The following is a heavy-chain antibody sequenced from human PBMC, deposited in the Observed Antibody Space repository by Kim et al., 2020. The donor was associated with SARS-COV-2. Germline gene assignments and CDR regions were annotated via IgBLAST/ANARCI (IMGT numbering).Heavy chain of an antibody. CDR3: ARDSSMTTVTTNYGMDV. CDR2: ISYDGSNK. D-gene: IGHD4-17*01. V-gene: IGHV3-30-3*01. CDR1: GFTFSSYA. J-gene: IGHJ6*02. Sequence: GGSLRLSCAASGFTFSSYAMHWVRQAPGKGLEWVAVISYDGSNKYYADSVKGRFTISRDNSKNTLYLQMNSLRAEDTAVYYCARDSSMTTVTTNYGMDVWGQGTTVTVSS.